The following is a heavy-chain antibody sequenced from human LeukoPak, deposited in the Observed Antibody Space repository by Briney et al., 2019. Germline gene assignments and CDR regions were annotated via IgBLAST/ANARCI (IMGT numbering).Heavy chain of an antibody. V-gene: IGHV4-59*12. J-gene: IGHJ4*02. D-gene: IGHD3-22*01. CDR1: GGSISSYY. CDR3: AILPATDTYYYDNRGYYRPGVH. CDR2: IYYSGST. Sequence: PSETLSLTCTVSGGSISSYYWSWIRQPPGKELEWIGYIYYSGSTNYNPSLKSRVTISVDTSKNQFSLRLSSATAADTAVYFCAILPATDTYYYDNRGYYRPGVHWGQGTLVTVSS.